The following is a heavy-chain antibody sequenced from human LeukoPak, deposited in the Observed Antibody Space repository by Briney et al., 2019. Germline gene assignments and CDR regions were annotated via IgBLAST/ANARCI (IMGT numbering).Heavy chain of an antibody. CDR1: GGTFSNYA. J-gene: IGHJ4*02. CDR2: IIPFLDTS. D-gene: IGHD5-12*01. Sequence: SVKLSCKASGGTFSNYALSWVRQAPGQGLEWMGAIIPFLDTSNYPQKFQDRVTITTDETTSTAYMELSSLRSDDTAVDYCARAQAGNYDWPLDFWGQGPLVTVSS. CDR3: ARAQAGNYDWPLDF. V-gene: IGHV1-69*05.